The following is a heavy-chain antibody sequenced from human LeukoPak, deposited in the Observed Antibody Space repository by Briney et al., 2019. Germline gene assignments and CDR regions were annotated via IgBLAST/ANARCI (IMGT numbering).Heavy chain of an antibody. Sequence: SETLSLTCTVSGGSISSSSYYWGWIRQPPGKGLEWIGSIYYSGSTYYNPSLKSRVTISADTSKNQFSLGLSSVTAADTAVYFCARDHPTPNAGYMDVWGRGTTVTVSS. J-gene: IGHJ6*03. CDR2: IYYSGST. CDR1: GGSISSSSYY. V-gene: IGHV4-39*07. CDR3: ARDHPTPNAGYMDV. D-gene: IGHD2-8*01.